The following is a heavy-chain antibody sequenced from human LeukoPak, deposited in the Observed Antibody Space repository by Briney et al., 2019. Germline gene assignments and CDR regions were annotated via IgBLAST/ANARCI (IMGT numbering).Heavy chain of an antibody. V-gene: IGHV3-23*01. CDR3: AMRAPNYGGEYFDY. D-gene: IGHD4-23*01. J-gene: IGHJ4*02. Sequence: GGSLRLSCAASGLTFSGYAMSWVRQAPGKGLEWVSAISGSGGSTYYADSVKGRFTISRDNSKNTLYLQMNSLRAEDTAVYFCAMRAPNYGGEYFDYWGQGTLVTVSS. CDR1: GLTFSGYA. CDR2: ISGSGGST.